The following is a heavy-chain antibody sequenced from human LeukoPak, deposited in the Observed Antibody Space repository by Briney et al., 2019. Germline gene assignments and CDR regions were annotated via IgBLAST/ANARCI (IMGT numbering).Heavy chain of an antibody. Sequence: AETLSLSCAVYGGSFSGYYRSWIRQPPGKGLEWVGAINHSGSTNYNPSLKSRVTISVDTSKNQFSLKLSSVTAADTAVYYCARGLGVWLYLSRHDAFDIWGQGTMVTVSS. CDR2: INHSGST. V-gene: IGHV4-34*01. CDR3: ARGLGVWLYLSRHDAFDI. J-gene: IGHJ3*02. CDR1: GGSFSGYY. D-gene: IGHD3-22*01.